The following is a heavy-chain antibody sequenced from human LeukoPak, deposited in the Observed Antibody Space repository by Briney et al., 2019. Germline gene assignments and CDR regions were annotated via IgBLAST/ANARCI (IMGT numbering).Heavy chain of an antibody. CDR3: ARVKVDLGYCSGGSCYWFDP. D-gene: IGHD2-15*01. V-gene: IGHV5-51*01. CDR1: GYSFTNYW. Sequence: GESLKISCKGSGYSFTNYWVGWVRQMPGKGLEWMGIIYPGDSDTRYSPSFQGQVTISADKSISTAYLQWSSLRSSDTAMYYCARVKVDLGYCSGGSCYWFDPWGQGTLVTVSS. J-gene: IGHJ5*02. CDR2: IYPGDSDT.